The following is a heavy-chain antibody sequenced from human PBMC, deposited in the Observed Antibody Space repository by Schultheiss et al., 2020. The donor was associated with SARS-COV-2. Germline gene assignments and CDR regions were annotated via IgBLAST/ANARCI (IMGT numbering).Heavy chain of an antibody. V-gene: IGHV3-23*01. CDR2: ISGSGGST. CDR3: TTDGGYCTNGVCYGGDDY. D-gene: IGHD2-8*01. Sequence: GGSLRLSCAASGFTFSSYAMSWVRQAPGKGLEWVSAISGSGGSTYYADSVKGRFTISRDNSKNTLYLQMNSLRAEDTAVYYCTTDGGYCTNGVCYGGDDYWGQGTLVTVSS. CDR1: GFTFSSYA. J-gene: IGHJ4*02.